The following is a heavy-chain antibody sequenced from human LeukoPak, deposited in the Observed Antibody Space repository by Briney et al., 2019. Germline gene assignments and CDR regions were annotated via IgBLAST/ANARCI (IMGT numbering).Heavy chain of an antibody. CDR1: GFTFSNYG. CDR3: ARDYKDIVVVPAATGGGWFDP. Sequence: GGSLRLSCAAPGFTFSNYGMHWVRQAPGKGLEWVSYISSSSSYTNYADSVKGRFTISRDNAKNSLYLQMNSLRAEDTAVYYCARDYKDIVVVPAATGGGWFDPWGQGTLVTVSS. D-gene: IGHD2-2*01. CDR2: ISSSSSYT. J-gene: IGHJ5*02. V-gene: IGHV3-21*05.